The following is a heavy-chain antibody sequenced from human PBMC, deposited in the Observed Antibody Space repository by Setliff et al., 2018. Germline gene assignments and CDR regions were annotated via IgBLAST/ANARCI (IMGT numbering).Heavy chain of an antibody. CDR1: GYTFTSYY. CDR2: INPSGGST. V-gene: IGHV1-46*01. D-gene: IGHD6-13*01. CDR3: ARRSSSGNGFDY. Sequence: ASVKVSCKASGYTFTSYYMHGVRQAPGQGLEWMGIINPSGGSTSYAQKFQGRVTMTRDTSTSTVYMELSSLRSEDTAVYYCARRSSSGNGFDYWGQGTQVTVSS. J-gene: IGHJ4*02.